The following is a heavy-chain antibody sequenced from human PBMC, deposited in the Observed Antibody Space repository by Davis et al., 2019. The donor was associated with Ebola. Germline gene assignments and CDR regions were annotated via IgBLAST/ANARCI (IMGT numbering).Heavy chain of an antibody. CDR3: ARDLPYCSGGSCYLGGAFDI. J-gene: IGHJ3*02. CDR1: GYTFTGYY. V-gene: IGHV1-2*02. CDR2: INPNSGGT. Sequence: ASVKVSCKASGYTFTGYYMHWVRQAPGQGLEWMGWINPNSGGTNYAQKLQGRVTMTTDTSTSTAYMELRSLRSDDTAVYYCARDLPYCSGGSCYLGGAFDIWGQGTMVTVSS. D-gene: IGHD2-15*01.